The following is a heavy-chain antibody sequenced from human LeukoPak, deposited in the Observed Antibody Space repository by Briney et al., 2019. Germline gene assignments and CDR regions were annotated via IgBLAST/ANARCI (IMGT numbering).Heavy chain of an antibody. CDR3: ARQTGYFRY. CDR1: GGSISTGGYY. CDR2: IYYSGTT. D-gene: IGHD3-10*01. J-gene: IGHJ1*01. Sequence: ETLSLTCTVSGGSISTGGYYWGWIRQPPGKGLEWIGSIYYSGTTYYNPSLKSRVTISVDTSKNQFSLKLTSVTAADTAVYYCARQTGYFRYWGQGTLVAVSS. V-gene: IGHV4-39*01.